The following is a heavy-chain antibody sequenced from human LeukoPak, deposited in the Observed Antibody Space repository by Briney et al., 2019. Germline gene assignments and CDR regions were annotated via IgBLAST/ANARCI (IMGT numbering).Heavy chain of an antibody. Sequence: GGSLRPAWAAPGSTFGNNWRGWVRQAPGKGREWVANIKQNGSEKFYVDSVKGRFTISRDNAKNSLYLQMNSLRAEDTAVYYCARNQLLSRYYFDYWGQGTLVTVSS. CDR1: GSTFGNNW. CDR3: ARNQLLSRYYFDY. V-gene: IGHV3-7*01. J-gene: IGHJ4*02. CDR2: IKQNGSEK. D-gene: IGHD2-2*01.